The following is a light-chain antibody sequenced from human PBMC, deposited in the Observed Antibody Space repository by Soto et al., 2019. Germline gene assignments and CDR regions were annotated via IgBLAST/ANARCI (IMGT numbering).Light chain of an antibody. V-gene: IGLV2-14*03. Sequence: QSVLTQPASVSGSPGQSITISCTGTSSDVGGYNHVSWYQQDPGKAPKLMIYDVTDRPSGVSNRFSGSKSGNTASLAISGLQAEDEADYYCNSYTSTNTLVFGGGTKLTVL. CDR2: DVT. CDR3: NSYTSTNTLV. CDR1: SSDVGGYNH. J-gene: IGLJ2*01.